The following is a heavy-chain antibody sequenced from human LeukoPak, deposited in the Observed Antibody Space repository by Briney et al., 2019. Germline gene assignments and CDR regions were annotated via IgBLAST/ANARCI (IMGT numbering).Heavy chain of an antibody. CDR3: ARDSRPKGYGIDV. D-gene: IGHD6-6*01. CDR2: IYYIGSI. Sequence: NPSETLSLTCTVSGGSITSGGYYWSWLRQHPGQGLEWIGYIYYIGSIYYNPSLESRVTISVDTSKNQFSLKLSSVTAADTAVYYCARDSRPKGYGIDVWGQGTSVTVSS. J-gene: IGHJ6*02. CDR1: GGSITSGGYY. V-gene: IGHV4-31*03.